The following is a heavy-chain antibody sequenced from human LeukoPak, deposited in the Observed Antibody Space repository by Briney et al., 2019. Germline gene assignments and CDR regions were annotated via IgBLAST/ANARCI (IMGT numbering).Heavy chain of an antibody. J-gene: IGHJ5*02. CDR3: AAYSNYAYSFDP. Sequence: GGSLRLSCTASGFTFSNYNMNWGRQAPGKGLEWVSYISRSRRATYYADSVKGRFTISRDNAKNSLYLQMNSLTDEDTAVYYCAAYSNYAYSFDPWGQGTLVTVSS. V-gene: IGHV3-48*02. CDR2: ISRSRRAT. D-gene: IGHD4-11*01. CDR1: GFTFSNYN.